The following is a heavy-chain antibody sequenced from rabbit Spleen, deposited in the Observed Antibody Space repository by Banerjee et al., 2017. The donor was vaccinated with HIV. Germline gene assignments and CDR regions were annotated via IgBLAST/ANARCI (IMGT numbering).Heavy chain of an antibody. J-gene: IGHJ4*01. V-gene: IGHV1S7*01. CDR1: GFDFSSYY. Sequence: QLEESGGGLVQPGGSLKLSCKASGFDFSSYYMSWVRRATGKGLEWIVYIVPVFGSTRYADWVNGKFPIPRQTTKSTLYLQLNSLPAADTATYFCAILVSNNLWGPGTLVTVS. CDR3: AILVSNNL. CDR2: IVPVFGST. D-gene: IGHD1-1*01.